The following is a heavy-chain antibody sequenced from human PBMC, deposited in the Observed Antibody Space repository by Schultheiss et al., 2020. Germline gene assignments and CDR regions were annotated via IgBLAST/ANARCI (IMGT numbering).Heavy chain of an antibody. CDR3: ARLLITSGFDY. J-gene: IGHJ4*02. V-gene: IGHV3-30-3*01. Sequence: GGSLRLSCAASGFTFSSYSMNWVRQAPGKGLEWVAVISYDGSKKYYADSVRGRFTISRDNSKNMLYLQMSSLRAEDTAVFYCARLLITSGFDYWGQGTLVTVSS. CDR2: ISYDGSKK. D-gene: IGHD2-15*01. CDR1: GFTFSSYS.